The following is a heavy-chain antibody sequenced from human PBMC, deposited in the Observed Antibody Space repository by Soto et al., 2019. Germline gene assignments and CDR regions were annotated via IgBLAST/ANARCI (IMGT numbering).Heavy chain of an antibody. CDR1: GFTFSDYA. CDR2: VSYDGSNK. CDR3: ASPRRPYSYGSGTYYLAY. D-gene: IGHD3-10*01. J-gene: IGHJ4*02. Sequence: GGSLRLSCAASGFTFSDYAMYWVRQAPGKGLGWVALVSYDGSNKYYADSVQGRFTISRDNSRNTLYLQLSSLRAEDTAVYYCASPRRPYSYGSGTYYLAYWGQGTLVTVSS. V-gene: IGHV3-30*14.